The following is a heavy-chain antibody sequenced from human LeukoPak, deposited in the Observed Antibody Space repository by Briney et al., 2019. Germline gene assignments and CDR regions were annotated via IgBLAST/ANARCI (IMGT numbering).Heavy chain of an antibody. CDR1: GFTLSNYA. CDR2: ISHDGSNE. J-gene: IGHJ4*02. V-gene: IGHV3-30*14. Sequence: GGSLRLSCAASGFTLSNYAIHWVRQSPGKGLEWVAVISHDGSNEFYADSMKGRFTISRDNSKNTLYLQMNSLRAEDTAVYYCARDGIAAAGRGRVFDYWGQGTLVTVSS. D-gene: IGHD6-13*01. CDR3: ARDGIAAAGRGRVFDY.